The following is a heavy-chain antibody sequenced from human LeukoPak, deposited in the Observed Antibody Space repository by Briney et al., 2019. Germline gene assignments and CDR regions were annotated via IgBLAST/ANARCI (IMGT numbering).Heavy chain of an antibody. Sequence: ASVKVSCKASGYTFTSYYMHWVRQAPGQGLEWMVIINPSGGSTSYAQKFQGRVTMTRDTSTSTVYMELSSLRSEDTAVYYCARGPPLWFGELLPGLWGQRTLVTVSS. CDR1: GYTFTSYY. J-gene: IGHJ4*02. D-gene: IGHD3-10*01. CDR3: ARGPPLWFGELLPGL. V-gene: IGHV1-46*01. CDR2: INPSGGST.